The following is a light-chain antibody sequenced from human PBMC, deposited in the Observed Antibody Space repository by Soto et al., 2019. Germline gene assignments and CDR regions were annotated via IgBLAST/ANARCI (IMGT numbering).Light chain of an antibody. CDR2: GTS. V-gene: IGKV3-15*01. Sequence: EIVMTQSPATLSVSPRERATLXXRASQSVSNNLAWYQQKPGQAPRXFIYGTSTRATGIPARFSGSGSGTEFTLTITSLQSEDFAVYYCQQYNNWPRTFGQGTKVDIK. J-gene: IGKJ1*01. CDR1: QSVSNN. CDR3: QQYNNWPRT.